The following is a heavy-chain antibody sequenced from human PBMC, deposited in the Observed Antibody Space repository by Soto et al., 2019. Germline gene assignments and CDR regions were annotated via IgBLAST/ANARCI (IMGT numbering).Heavy chain of an antibody. CDR2: INPSSDAT. J-gene: IGHJ3*02. CDR3: ARHSHSASYYWAFDI. CDR1: GYTFIDYF. Sequence: ASVKVSCKDSGYTFIDYFIHWVRQAPGQGLEWMVYINPSSDATDYSQKFRGLVTMARDTSIGTASMELSRLRSDDNAVYYCARHSHSASYYWAFDIWGQGTMVTVSS. D-gene: IGHD1-26*01. V-gene: IGHV1-2*02.